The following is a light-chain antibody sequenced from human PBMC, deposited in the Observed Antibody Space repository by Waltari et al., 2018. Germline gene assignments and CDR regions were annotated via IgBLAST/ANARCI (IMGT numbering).Light chain of an antibody. CDR1: QSLVHTNGNTY. J-gene: IGKJ1*01. Sequence: DVVMTQSPLSLPVTLGQPASISCRSTQSLVHTNGNTYLNWFQQRAGQSPRRLIYEGSNRDSGVPDRFSGSGSGTDFTLKISRVEAEDVGVYYCMQGTHWPRTFGQGTNVEI. CDR3: MQGTHWPRT. V-gene: IGKV2-30*02. CDR2: EGS.